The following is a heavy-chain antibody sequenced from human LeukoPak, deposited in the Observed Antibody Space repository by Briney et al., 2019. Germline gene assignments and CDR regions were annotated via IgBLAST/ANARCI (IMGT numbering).Heavy chain of an antibody. V-gene: IGHV3-11*04. D-gene: IGHD2/OR15-2a*01. Sequence: GGSLRLSCAASGFTFSDYYMSWIRQAPGKGLEWVSYISSSGSTRYYADSVKGRFTISRDNAKNSLYLQMNSLRAEDTAVYYCARVYDNMGLYYYYYMDVWGKGTTVTVSS. CDR3: ARVYDNMGLYYYYYMDV. CDR1: GFTFSDYY. CDR2: ISSSGSTR. J-gene: IGHJ6*03.